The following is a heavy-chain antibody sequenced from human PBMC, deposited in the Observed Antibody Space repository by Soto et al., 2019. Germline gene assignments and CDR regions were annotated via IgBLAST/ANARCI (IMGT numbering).Heavy chain of an antibody. CDR3: ARQLTAAADIDN. Sequence: LGESLKISCKGSGYGFASYWIAWVRQMPGKGLEWMGIIDPGDSETRYSPSFQGQVTISADKSITTAYLQWSSLKASDTAMYYCARQLTAAADIDNWGQGTLVTVSS. CDR1: GYGFASYW. V-gene: IGHV5-51*01. J-gene: IGHJ4*02. CDR2: IDPGDSET. D-gene: IGHD6-13*01.